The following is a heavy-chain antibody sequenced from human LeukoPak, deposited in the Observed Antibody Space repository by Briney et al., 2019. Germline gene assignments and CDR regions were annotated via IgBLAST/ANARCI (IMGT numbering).Heavy chain of an antibody. V-gene: IGHV4-61*02. J-gene: IGHJ6*03. D-gene: IGHD1-1*01. CDR2: INTSGST. Sequence: SETLSLTCTVSGGSISSRGYYWSWIRQPAGKGLEWIGRINTSGSTKYNPSLKSRVTISVDTSKNQFSLKLSSVTAADTAVYYCAGTVADYYYYMDVWGKGTTVTVSS. CDR1: GGSISSRGYY. CDR3: AGTVADYYYYMDV.